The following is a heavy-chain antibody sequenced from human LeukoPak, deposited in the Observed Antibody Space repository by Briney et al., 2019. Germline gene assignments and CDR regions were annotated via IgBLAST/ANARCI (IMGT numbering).Heavy chain of an antibody. CDR3: AKTRRTTMVRGAKGWFDP. CDR1: GFTFSSYA. J-gene: IGHJ5*02. D-gene: IGHD3-10*01. CDR2: ISGSGGST. Sequence: GGSLRLSCAASGFTFSSYAMSWVRQAPGKGLEWVSAISGSGGSTYYADSVKGRFTISRDNSKNTLYLQMNSLRAEDTAVHYCAKTRRTTMVRGAKGWFDPWGQGTLVTVSS. V-gene: IGHV3-23*01.